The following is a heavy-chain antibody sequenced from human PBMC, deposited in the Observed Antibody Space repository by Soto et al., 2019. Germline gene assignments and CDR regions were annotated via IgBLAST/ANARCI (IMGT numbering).Heavy chain of an antibody. D-gene: IGHD5-18*01. CDR3: AKREGNTYGLFH. CDR2: IKTDGSST. Sequence: EVQLVESGGGLVQPGGSLRLSCAASGFSFSNYWIHWVRQAPGKGLVWVSRIKTDGSSTDYAASVKGRFTISRDNAKNNLYLQMISLTAEDTAVYYCAKREGNTYGLFHWGQGTLVTVSS. CDR1: GFSFSNYW. V-gene: IGHV3-74*01. J-gene: IGHJ4*02.